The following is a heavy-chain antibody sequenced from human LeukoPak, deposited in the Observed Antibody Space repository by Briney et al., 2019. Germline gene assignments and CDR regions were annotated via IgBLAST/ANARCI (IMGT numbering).Heavy chain of an antibody. Sequence: ASVTVSCKVSGYTLTELSMHWVRQAPGKGLEWMGGFDPEDGETIYAQKFQGRVTMTEDTSTDTAYMELSSLRSEDTAVYYCATGRRSYDSSGYYYRWFDPWGQGTLVTVSS. CDR1: GYTLTELS. D-gene: IGHD3-22*01. CDR3: ATGRRSYDSSGYYYRWFDP. J-gene: IGHJ5*02. V-gene: IGHV1-24*01. CDR2: FDPEDGET.